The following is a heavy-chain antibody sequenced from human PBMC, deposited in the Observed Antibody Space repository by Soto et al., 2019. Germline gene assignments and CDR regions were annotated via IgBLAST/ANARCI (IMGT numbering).Heavy chain of an antibody. J-gene: IGHJ4*02. CDR3: TTDPLIAARPLSDY. V-gene: IGHV3-15*01. CDR1: GFTFSNAW. CDR2: IKSKTDGGTT. D-gene: IGHD6-6*01. Sequence: GSLRLSCAASGFTFSNAWMSWVRQAPGKGLEWVGRIKSKTDGGTTDYAAPVKGRFTISRDDSKNTLYLQMNSLKTEDTAVYYCTTDPLIAARPLSDYWGQGTLVTVSS.